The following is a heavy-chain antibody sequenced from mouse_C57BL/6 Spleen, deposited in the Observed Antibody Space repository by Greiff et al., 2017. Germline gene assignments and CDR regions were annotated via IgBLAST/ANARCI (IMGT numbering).Heavy chain of an antibody. CDR2: IDTSDSET. CDR3: ARRDYYEGGSWFAY. V-gene: IGHV1-52*01. Sequence: QVQLKQPGAELVRPGSSVKLSCKASGYTFTSYWMHWVKQRPIQGLEWIGNIDTSDSETHYNQKFKDKATLTVDKSSSTAYMQLSSLTSEDSAVYYCARRDYYEGGSWFAYWGQGTLVTVSA. J-gene: IGHJ3*01. D-gene: IGHD1-1*01. CDR1: GYTFTSYW.